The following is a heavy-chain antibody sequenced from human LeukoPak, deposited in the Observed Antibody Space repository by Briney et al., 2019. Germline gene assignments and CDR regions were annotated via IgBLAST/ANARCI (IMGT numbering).Heavy chain of an antibody. Sequence: ASVKVSCKASGYTFTGYYIHWVRQAPGQGLEWMGWINPNSGGANYAQKFQGRVTMTRDTSISTAYMELSRLRSDDTAVYYCAQAYYYDSSGYYGYWGQGTLVTVSS. CDR1: GYTFTGYY. J-gene: IGHJ4*02. CDR2: INPNSGGA. D-gene: IGHD3-22*01. V-gene: IGHV1-2*02. CDR3: AQAYYYDSSGYYGY.